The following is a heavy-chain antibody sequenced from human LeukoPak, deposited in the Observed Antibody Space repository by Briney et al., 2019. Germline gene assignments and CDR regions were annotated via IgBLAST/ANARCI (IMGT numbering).Heavy chain of an antibody. V-gene: IGHV4-39*01. CDR1: GGSISSSSYY. CDR2: MYSSGST. J-gene: IGHJ4*02. Sequence: ETLSLTCTVSGGSISSSSYYWGWIRQPPGKGLEWIGTMYSSGSTYYNPSLNSRVTISVDTPKNQFSLKLRSVTAADTAVYYCARQFESWSTWTLLAYSGQGTLVTVSS. CDR3: ARQFESWSTWTLLAY. D-gene: IGHD3-3*01.